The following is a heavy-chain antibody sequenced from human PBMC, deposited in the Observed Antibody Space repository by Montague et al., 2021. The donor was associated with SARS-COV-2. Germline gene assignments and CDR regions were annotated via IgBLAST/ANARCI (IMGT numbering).Heavy chain of an antibody. Sequence: CAISGDSVAEHRRRWEEHTYELQTHSYLVGRTQHRKKRYNDYAVSVKSRVTIYPDTSKNQFSLQLNSVTPEDTAVYYCARAQYSGNYWGFDPWGQGTLVTVSS. D-gene: IGHD1-26*01. CDR1: GDSVAEHRRR. CDR3: ARAQYSGNYWGFDP. CDR2: TQHRKKRYN. V-gene: IGHV6-1*01. J-gene: IGHJ5*02.